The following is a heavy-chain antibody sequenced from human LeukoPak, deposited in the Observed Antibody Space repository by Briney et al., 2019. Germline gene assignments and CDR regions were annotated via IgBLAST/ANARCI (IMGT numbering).Heavy chain of an antibody. V-gene: IGHV4-34*01. CDR2: INHSGST. Sequence: SETLSLTCAVYGGSFSGYYWSWIRQPPGKGLEWIGEINHSGSTNYNPSLKSRVTISVDTSKNQFSLKLSSVTAADTAVYYCARGPRGWYYYYYGMDVWGQGTTVTVPS. J-gene: IGHJ6*02. CDR1: GGSFSGYY. D-gene: IGHD6-19*01. CDR3: ARGPRGWYYYYYGMDV.